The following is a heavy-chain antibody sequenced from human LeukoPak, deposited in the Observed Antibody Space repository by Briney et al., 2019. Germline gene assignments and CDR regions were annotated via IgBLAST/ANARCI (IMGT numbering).Heavy chain of an antibody. CDR1: GGSISSGGYY. CDR2: IYYSGST. V-gene: IGHV4-31*03. D-gene: IGHD1-14*01. Sequence: SETLSLTCTVSGGSISSGGYYWSWIRQHPGKGREGIGYIYYSGSTYYNPSLKSRVTISVDTSKNQFSLKLSSVTAADTAVYYCARGVPGDYWGRGTLVTVSS. CDR3: ARGVPGDY. J-gene: IGHJ4*02.